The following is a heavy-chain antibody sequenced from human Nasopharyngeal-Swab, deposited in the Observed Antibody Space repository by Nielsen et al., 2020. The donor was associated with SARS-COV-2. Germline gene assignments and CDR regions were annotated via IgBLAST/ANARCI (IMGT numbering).Heavy chain of an antibody. J-gene: IGHJ4*02. CDR3: ARERLAVAGSFDY. CDR1: GGSISSSSYY. V-gene: IGHV4-39*02. CDR2: IYYSGST. Sequence: SETLSLTCTVSGGSISSSSYYWGWIRQPPGKGLEWIGSIYYSGSTYYNPSLKSRVTMSVDTSKNQFSLKLSSVTAADTAVYYCARERLAVAGSFDYWGQGTLVTVSS. D-gene: IGHD6-19*01.